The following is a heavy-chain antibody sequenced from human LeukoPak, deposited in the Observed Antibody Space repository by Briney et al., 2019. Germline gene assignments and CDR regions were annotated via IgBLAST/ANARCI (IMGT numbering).Heavy chain of an antibody. CDR3: ARDPDNWGKFDY. D-gene: IGHD1-1*01. V-gene: IGHV3-66*01. J-gene: IGHJ4*02. CDR2: IYSGGST. Sequence: PGGSLRLSCAASGFTVSSNYMHWVRQAPGKGREWVSVIYSGGSTYFADSVKGRFTISRDNSKNTLYVQMNSLRAEDTAVYYCARDPDNWGKFDYWGQGTQVTVSS. CDR1: GFTVSSNY.